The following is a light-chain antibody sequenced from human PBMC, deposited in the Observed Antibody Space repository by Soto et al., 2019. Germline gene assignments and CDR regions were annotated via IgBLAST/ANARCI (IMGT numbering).Light chain of an antibody. CDR3: AAWGASLNGWV. CDR1: SSNIGSNT. J-gene: IGLJ3*02. Sequence: QSVLTQPPSASGTPGQRVTIPCSGSSSNIGSNTVNWYQQLPGTAPKLLIYSNNQRPSGVPDRFSGSKSGTSASLAISGLQSEDEADYYCAAWGASLNGWVFGGGTKVTV. V-gene: IGLV1-44*01. CDR2: SNN.